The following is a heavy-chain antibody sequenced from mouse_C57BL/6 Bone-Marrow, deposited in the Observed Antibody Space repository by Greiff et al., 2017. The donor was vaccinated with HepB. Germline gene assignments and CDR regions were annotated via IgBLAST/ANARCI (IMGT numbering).Heavy chain of an antibody. D-gene: IGHD2-4*01. CDR3: ARPTMITTPYYYAMDY. CDR2: ISSGGSYT. J-gene: IGHJ4*01. Sequence: EVKLVESGGDLVKPGGSLKLSCAASGFTFSSYGMSWVRQTPDKRLEWVATISSGGSYTYYTDSVKGRFTISRDNAKNTLYLQMNSLKSEDTAMYYCARPTMITTPYYYAMDYWGQGTSVTVSS. V-gene: IGHV5-6*02. CDR1: GFTFSSYG.